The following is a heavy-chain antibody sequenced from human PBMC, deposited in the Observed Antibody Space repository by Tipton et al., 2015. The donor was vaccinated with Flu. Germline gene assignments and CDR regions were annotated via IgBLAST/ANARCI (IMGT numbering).Heavy chain of an antibody. D-gene: IGHD4-17*01. Sequence: QLVQSGAEMKKPGASVKVSCKAFGYTFTSLGISWVRQAPGQGLEWMGWISPYNDNTNYAQNFQGRVTMTTDTSTATAYMELRSLRSDDTAVYYCARELATVTHLVSYYMDVWGQGTTVTVSS. V-gene: IGHV1-18*04. CDR2: ISPYNDNT. J-gene: IGHJ6*03. CDR3: ARELATVTHLVSYYMDV. CDR1: GYTFTSLG.